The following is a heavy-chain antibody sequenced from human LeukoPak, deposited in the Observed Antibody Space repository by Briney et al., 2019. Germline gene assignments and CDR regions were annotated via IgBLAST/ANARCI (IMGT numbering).Heavy chain of an antibody. CDR3: ARQIASAGTAGFDF. V-gene: IGHV4-4*07. CDR1: GGSISSYY. D-gene: IGHD6-13*01. J-gene: IGHJ4*02. CDR2: IYSTGST. Sequence: SEPLSFTCTVSGGSISSYYWSWIRQPAGKGLEWIGRIYSTGSTNYNPSLKSRVTMSVDTSKNQFSLRLRSVTAADTAVYYCARQIASAGTAGFDFWGQGALVTVSS.